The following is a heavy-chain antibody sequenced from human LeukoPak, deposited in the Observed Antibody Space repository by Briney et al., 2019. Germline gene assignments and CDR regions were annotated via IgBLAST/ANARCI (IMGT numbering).Heavy chain of an antibody. Sequence: GGSLRLSCAASGFTFSDYYMSWIREAPGKGLEWVSYISSSGSTIYYADSVKGRFTISRDNAKNSLYLQMNSLRAEDTAVYYCARDETTEAATIDYWGQGTLVTVSS. J-gene: IGHJ4*02. CDR2: ISSSGSTI. D-gene: IGHD6-25*01. CDR1: GFTFSDYY. CDR3: ARDETTEAATIDY. V-gene: IGHV3-11*01.